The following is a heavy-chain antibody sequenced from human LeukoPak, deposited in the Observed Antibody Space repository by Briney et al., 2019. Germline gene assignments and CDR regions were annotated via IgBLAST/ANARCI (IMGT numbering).Heavy chain of an antibody. CDR1: GGSFSGYY. V-gene: IGHV4-34*01. CDR3: ARQLYPDY. CDR2: INHSGST. J-gene: IGHJ4*02. D-gene: IGHD3-3*01. Sequence: SETLSLTCAVYGGSFSGYYWSWIRQPPGKGLEWIGEINHSGSTNYNPSLKSRVTISVDTSKNQFSLKLSSVTAADTAVYYCARQLYPDYWGQGTLVTVSS.